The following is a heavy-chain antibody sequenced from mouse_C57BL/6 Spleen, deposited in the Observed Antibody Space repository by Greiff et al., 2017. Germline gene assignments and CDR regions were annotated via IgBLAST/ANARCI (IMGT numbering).Heavy chain of an antibody. CDR1: GYTFTDYY. CDR3: ARKASFYYGSSPYYFDY. V-gene: IGHV1-26*01. Sequence: EVQLQQSGPELVKPGASVKISCKASGYTFTDYYMNWVKQSHGKSLEWIGDINPNNGGTSYNQKFKGKATLTVDKSSSTAYMELRSLTSEDSAVYYCARKASFYYGSSPYYFDYWGQGTTLTVSS. J-gene: IGHJ2*01. D-gene: IGHD1-1*01. CDR2: INPNNGGT.